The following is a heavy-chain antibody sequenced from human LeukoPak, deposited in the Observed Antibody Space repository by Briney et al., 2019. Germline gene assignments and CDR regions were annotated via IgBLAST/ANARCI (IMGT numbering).Heavy chain of an antibody. CDR2: ITSGSSHI. J-gene: IGHJ6*03. CDR1: GFTFSSYN. D-gene: IGHD1-26*01. CDR3: ARDPYSGSYGADYYYYMDV. V-gene: IGHV3-21*01. Sequence: GGSLRLSCAASGFTFSSYNMNWVRQTPGQGLEWVSSITSGSSHIYYADSVKGRFTISRDSAKSSLYLQMNSLRAEDTAVYYCARDPYSGSYGADYYYYMDVWGKGTTVTISS.